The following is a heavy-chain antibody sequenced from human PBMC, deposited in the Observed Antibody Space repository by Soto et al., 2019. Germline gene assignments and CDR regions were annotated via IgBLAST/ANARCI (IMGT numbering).Heavy chain of an antibody. CDR1: GFTFSSYG. CDR3: AKDLRYCSSTSCYYCYYMDV. D-gene: IGHD2-2*01. Sequence: QVQLVESGGGVVQPGRSLRLSCAASGFTFSSYGMHWVRQAPGKGLEWVAVISYDGSNKYYADSVKGRFTISRDNSKNTLYLQMNSLRAEDTAVYYCAKDLRYCSSTSCYYCYYMDVWGKGTTVTVSS. CDR2: ISYDGSNK. V-gene: IGHV3-30*18. J-gene: IGHJ6*03.